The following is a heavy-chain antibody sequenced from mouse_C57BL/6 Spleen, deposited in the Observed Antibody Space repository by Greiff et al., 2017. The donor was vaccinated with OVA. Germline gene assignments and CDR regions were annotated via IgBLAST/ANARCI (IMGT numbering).Heavy chain of an antibody. V-gene: IGHV14-2*01. CDR1: GFNIKDYY. Sequence: VQLQQSGAELVKPGASVKLSCTASGFNIKDYYMHWVKQRTEQGLEWIGRIDPEDGETKYAPKFQGKATITADPSSNTAYLQLSSLTSEDTAVYYCARAVITTVVEGYYFDDWGQGTTLTVSS. J-gene: IGHJ2*01. D-gene: IGHD1-1*01. CDR2: IDPEDGET. CDR3: ARAVITTVVEGYYFDD.